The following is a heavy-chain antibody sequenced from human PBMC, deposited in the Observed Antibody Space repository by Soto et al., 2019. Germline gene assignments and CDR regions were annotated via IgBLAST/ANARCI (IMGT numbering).Heavy chain of an antibody. Sequence: EVQLVESGGGLVQPGGSLRLSCAASGFTFSSYTMNWVRQSPCKGLEWVSYISSSSSTIYYADSVKGRFTISRDNANNSLYLQINSMREEDKAVYYFARERISSTHVPDFWGQGTLVTVSS. V-gene: IGHV3-48*02. J-gene: IGHJ4*02. D-gene: IGHD2-2*01. CDR1: GFTFSSYT. CDR2: ISSSSSTI. CDR3: ARERISSTHVPDF.